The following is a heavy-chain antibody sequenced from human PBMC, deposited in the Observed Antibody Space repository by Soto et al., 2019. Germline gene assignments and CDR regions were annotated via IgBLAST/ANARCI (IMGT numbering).Heavy chain of an antibody. J-gene: IGHJ4*02. D-gene: IGHD3-9*01. V-gene: IGHV3-11*06. CDR1: GFTFSDYY. Sequence: GSLRLSCAASGFTFSDYYMSWIRQAPGKGLEWVSYISSSSSYTNYADSVKGRFTISRDNAKNSLYLQMNSLRAEDTAVYYCARESDILTGPFDYWGQGTLVTVSS. CDR3: ARESDILTGPFDY. CDR2: ISSSSSYT.